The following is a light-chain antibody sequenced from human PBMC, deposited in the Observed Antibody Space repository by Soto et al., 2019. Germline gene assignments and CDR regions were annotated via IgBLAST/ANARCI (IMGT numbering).Light chain of an antibody. J-gene: IGKJ1*01. CDR3: QHYTLYSGP. CDR1: DNIFTY. CDR2: DAS. V-gene: IGKV1-5*01. Sequence: IRMTQSPSTLSASVGDRVTITCRANDNIFTYVAWYQHRAGGAPKLLIFDASTLQSGVPPRFSGGGSGTDFTLTITGLQPEDSASYYCQHYTLYSGPFGQGTYV.